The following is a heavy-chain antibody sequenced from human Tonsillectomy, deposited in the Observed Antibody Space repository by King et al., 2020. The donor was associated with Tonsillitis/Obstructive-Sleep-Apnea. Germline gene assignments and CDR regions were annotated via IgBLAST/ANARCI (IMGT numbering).Heavy chain of an antibody. D-gene: IGHD1-26*01. Sequence: VQLVESGGGVVQPGRSLRISCVDSGFTFSKYAMHWVRQAPGRGLEWVAVISYDGRNKEYGDSGKGRFTISRDNSKNTLYLEMNSLGVEDTAVYYCEREGGPWDPFLRLDYGGQGTLVTVSS. CDR1: GFTFSKYA. CDR2: ISYDGRNK. J-gene: IGHJ4*02. CDR3: EREGGPWDPFLRLDY. V-gene: IGHV3-30*04.